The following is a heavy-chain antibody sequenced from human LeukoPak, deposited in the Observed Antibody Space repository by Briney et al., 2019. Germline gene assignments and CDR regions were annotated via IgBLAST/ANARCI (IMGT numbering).Heavy chain of an antibody. J-gene: IGHJ4*02. CDR2: INHSGST. D-gene: IGHD6-13*01. CDR1: GGSFSGYY. V-gene: IGHV4-34*01. Sequence: SETLSLTCAVYGGSFSGYYWSWIRQPPGKGLEWIGEINHSGSTNYNPSLKSRVTISVGTSKNQFSLKLSSVTAADTAVYYCARKQQLVPDWGQGTLVTVSS. CDR3: ARKQQLVPD.